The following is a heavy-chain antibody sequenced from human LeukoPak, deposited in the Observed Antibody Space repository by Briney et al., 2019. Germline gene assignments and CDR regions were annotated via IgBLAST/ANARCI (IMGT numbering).Heavy chain of an antibody. J-gene: IGHJ5*02. CDR2: IYTSGTT. CDR3: ARGVVAATAALSWFDP. Sequence: SETLSLTCTVSGGSISSYYWSWIRQPAGKGLEWIGRIYTSGTTNYTPSLKSRVTMSVDTSKNQFSLKLSSVTAADTAVYYCARGVVAATAALSWFDPWGQGTLVTVSS. CDR1: GGSISSYY. D-gene: IGHD2-15*01. V-gene: IGHV4-4*07.